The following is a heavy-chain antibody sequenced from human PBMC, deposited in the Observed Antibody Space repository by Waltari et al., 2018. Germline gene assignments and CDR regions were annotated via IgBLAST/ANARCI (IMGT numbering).Heavy chain of an antibody. CDR1: VGSINDSYY. CDR3: ARTSVTDDY. J-gene: IGHJ4*02. D-gene: IGHD3-10*01. V-gene: IGHV4-38-2*01. Sequence: QVQLQESGPGLVKTSETLSLVCAVSVGSINDSYYWNWIRQPPGKGLEWIRNINANSASTSYNPSLKSRVTISKDTSKNQIFLKLSSVTAADTAVYYCARTSVTDDYWGQGVLVTVSS. CDR2: INANSAST.